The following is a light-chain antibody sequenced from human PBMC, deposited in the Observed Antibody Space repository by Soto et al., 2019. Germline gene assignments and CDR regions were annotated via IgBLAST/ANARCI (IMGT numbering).Light chain of an antibody. CDR3: QQDYTTPRVT. V-gene: IGKV3-15*01. CDR1: QSINTK. J-gene: IGKJ3*01. CDR2: DTS. Sequence: EILMTQSPATVSVSTGERATLSCRASQSINTKLSWYQHKPGQAPRLLIYDTSTRGAATPASFSGSGSGTDFTLTIISLQPEDFVVYYCQQDYTTPRVTFGPGTMVDNK.